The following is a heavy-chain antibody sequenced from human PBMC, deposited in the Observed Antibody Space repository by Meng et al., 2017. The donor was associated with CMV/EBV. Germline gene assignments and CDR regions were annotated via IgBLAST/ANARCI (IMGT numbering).Heavy chain of an antibody. CDR2: INPNSGGT. CDR3: ARVSTTIFGTIGVGTLGGMDV. Sequence: ASVKVSCKASGYTFTGYYMHWVRQAPGQGLEWMGWINPNSGGTNYAQTFQGRVTMTRDTSISTAYMELSRLRSDDTAVYYCARVSTTIFGTIGVGTLGGMDVWGQGTTVTVSS. V-gene: IGHV1-2*02. D-gene: IGHD3-3*01. J-gene: IGHJ6*02. CDR1: GYTFTGYY.